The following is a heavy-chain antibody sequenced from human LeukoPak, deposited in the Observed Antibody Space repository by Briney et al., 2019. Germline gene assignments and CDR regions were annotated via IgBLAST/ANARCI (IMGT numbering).Heavy chain of an antibody. Sequence: GESLKISCKGSGYSFASYWIGWVRQMPGKGLEWMGIIYPGDSDTRYSPSFQGQVTISADKSISTAHLQWSSLKASDTAMYYCARFESVVVVAATPGDYWGQGTLVTVSS. V-gene: IGHV5-51*01. CDR3: ARFESVVVVAATPGDY. J-gene: IGHJ4*02. CDR1: GYSFASYW. CDR2: IYPGDSDT. D-gene: IGHD2-15*01.